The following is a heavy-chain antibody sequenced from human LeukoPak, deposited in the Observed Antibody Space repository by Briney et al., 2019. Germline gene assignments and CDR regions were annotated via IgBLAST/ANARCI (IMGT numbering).Heavy chain of an antibody. J-gene: IGHJ4*02. CDR3: GRVTGYTIEDYFDY. V-gene: IGHV4-59*13. CDR1: GGPKCRLH. Sequence: NPGEPLTLTCSLWGGPKCRLHGICIPEPTGKAGVWIVYIYYSGSTNYNPSIKSRVTISVDTSNNHFSLKQSSVTAADTAVYYWGRVTGYTIEDYFDYWGQGALVTVSA. D-gene: IGHD3-9*01. CDR2: IYYSGST.